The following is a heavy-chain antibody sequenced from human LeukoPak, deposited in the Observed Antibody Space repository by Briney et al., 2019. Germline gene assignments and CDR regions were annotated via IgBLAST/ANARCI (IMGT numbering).Heavy chain of an antibody. CDR2: IYTSGST. CDR1: GGSISSYY. J-gene: IGHJ4*02. Sequence: SETLSLTCTVSGGSISSYYRSWIRQPAGKGLEWIGRIYTSGSTNYNPSLKSRVTMSVDTSKNQFSLKLSSVTAADTAVYYCARSLYSSGWYGEVFDYWGQGTLVTVSS. V-gene: IGHV4-4*07. D-gene: IGHD6-19*01. CDR3: ARSLYSSGWYGEVFDY.